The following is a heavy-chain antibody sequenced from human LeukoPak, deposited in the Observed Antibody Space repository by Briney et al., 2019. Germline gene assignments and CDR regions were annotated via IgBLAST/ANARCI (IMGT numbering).Heavy chain of an antibody. V-gene: IGHV4-4*07. D-gene: IGHD1-7*01. CDR3: VVGTTFSLPDY. CDR1: GGSMSSYY. J-gene: IGHJ4*02. Sequence: PSETLSLTCTVSGGSMSSYYWSWIRQPAGKGLEWIGRIYTSGSTNYNPSLKSRVTMSVDTSKNQFSLKLSSVTAADTAMYYCVVGTTFSLPDYWGQGTLVTVSS. CDR2: IYTSGST.